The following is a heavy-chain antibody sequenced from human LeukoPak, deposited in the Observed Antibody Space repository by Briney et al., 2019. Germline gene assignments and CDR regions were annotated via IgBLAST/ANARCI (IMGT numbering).Heavy chain of an antibody. CDR2: IWYDGSNK. V-gene: IGHV3-33*01. CDR1: GFTFSSYG. J-gene: IGHJ4*02. Sequence: GGSLRLSCAASGFTFSSYGMLWVRQAPGKGLEWVAVIWYDGSNKYYADSVKGRFTISRDNSKNTLYLQMNSLRAEDTAVYYCARDQPPGFFDYRGQGTLVTVSS. CDR3: ARDQPPGFFDY.